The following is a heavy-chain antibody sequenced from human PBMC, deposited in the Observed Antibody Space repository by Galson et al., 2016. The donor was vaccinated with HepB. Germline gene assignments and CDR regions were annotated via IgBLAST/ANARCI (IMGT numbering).Heavy chain of an antibody. CDR1: GGAFTTYT. Sequence: VKVSCKAFGGAFTTYTISWVRQAPGQGLEWMGGIFPVFGTPNYAQKFQGRVTITADESTSTAYMELSSLRSEDTAVYYCTRDSGYCNAGSCGSPIRWFDPWGQGTLVTVSS. D-gene: IGHD2-15*01. J-gene: IGHJ5*02. CDR3: TRDSGYCNAGSCGSPIRWFDP. CDR2: IFPVFGTP. V-gene: IGHV1-69*13.